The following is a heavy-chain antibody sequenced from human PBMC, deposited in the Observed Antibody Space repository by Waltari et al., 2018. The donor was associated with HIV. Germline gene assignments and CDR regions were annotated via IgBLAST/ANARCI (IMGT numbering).Heavy chain of an antibody. CDR2: IWYDGGNE. V-gene: IGHV3-33*01. J-gene: IGHJ4*03. Sequence: QVQLAESGGGVVQPGRSLRLSCVASGFIFNTFGMHRVRKKPGKGLEWVAAIWYDGGNEYYADSVKGRFTISRDNSKNTLYLQMNSLRAEDTAVYYCARDWTITATTRVDFWGPGTLVTVSS. D-gene: IGHD1-20*01. CDR1: GFIFNTFG. CDR3: ARDWTITATTRVDF.